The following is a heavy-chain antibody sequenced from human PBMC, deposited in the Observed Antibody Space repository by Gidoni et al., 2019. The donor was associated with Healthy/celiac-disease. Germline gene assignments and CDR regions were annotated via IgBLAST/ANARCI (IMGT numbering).Heavy chain of an antibody. CDR3: AKERKDTTIRRVYYFDY. CDR2: IGGSGGST. V-gene: IGHV3-23*01. D-gene: IGHD4-4*01. CDR1: GVTCSSYA. Sequence: EVKLLESGGGLVQPGGSLRLSCAASGVTCSSYALSGVRQAPGKGLECVSAIGGSGGSTYYADSVKGRFTISRDNSKNTLYLQMNSLRAEDTAVYYCAKERKDTTIRRVYYFDYWGQGTLVTVSS. J-gene: IGHJ4*02.